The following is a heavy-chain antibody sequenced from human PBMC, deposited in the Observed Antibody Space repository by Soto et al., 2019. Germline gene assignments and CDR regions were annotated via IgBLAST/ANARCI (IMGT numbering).Heavy chain of an antibody. Sequence: EVQLLESGGGLVQPGGSLRLFCAASGFTFSSSAMTWVRQGPGKGLEWVSAISAVGGATYYADSVKGRFTVSRDNSKNLLYLQMNNLRAEDTALYYCAKENFGVVHGIDYWGQGTLVTVSS. CDR1: GFTFSSSA. D-gene: IGHD3-3*01. J-gene: IGHJ4*02. V-gene: IGHV3-23*01. CDR3: AKENFGVVHGIDY. CDR2: ISAVGGAT.